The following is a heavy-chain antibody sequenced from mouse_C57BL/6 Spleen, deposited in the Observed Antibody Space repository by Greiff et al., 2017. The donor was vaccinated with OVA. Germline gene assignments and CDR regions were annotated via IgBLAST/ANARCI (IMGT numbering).Heavy chain of an antibody. D-gene: IGHD3-2*02. Sequence: VQLQQSGAELVKPGASVKLSCTASGFNIKDYYMHWVKQRTEQGLEWIGRIDPEDGETNYAPKFQGKATITEDTSSNTAYLQLSSLTSEDTAVYYCARDSSGYPAWFAYWGQGTLVTVSA. J-gene: IGHJ3*01. CDR3: ARDSSGYPAWFAY. V-gene: IGHV14-2*01. CDR1: GFNIKDYY. CDR2: IDPEDGET.